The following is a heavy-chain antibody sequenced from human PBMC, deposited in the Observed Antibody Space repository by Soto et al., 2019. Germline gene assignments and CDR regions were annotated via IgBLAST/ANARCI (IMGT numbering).Heavy chain of an antibody. CDR1: GFTFDDYG. Sequence: GVSLRLSCAASGFTFDDYGMSWVRQAPGKGLEWVSGITWNGGSTNYADSVKGRFTISRDNAKNSLYLQMNSLRAEDTALYHCARLYCTNGVCMYYFDYWGQGTLVTVSS. J-gene: IGHJ4*02. D-gene: IGHD2-8*01. V-gene: IGHV3-20*01. CDR3: ARLYCTNGVCMYYFDY. CDR2: ITWNGGST.